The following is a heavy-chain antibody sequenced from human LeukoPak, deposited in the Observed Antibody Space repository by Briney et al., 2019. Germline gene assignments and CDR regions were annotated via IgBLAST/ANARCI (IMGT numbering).Heavy chain of an antibody. CDR3: ARSRGAGPGAYFDY. CDR2: ISNSGSYT. D-gene: IGHD6-19*01. Sequence: GGSLRLSCAASGFTFSDEYMSWIRQAPGKGQEWVSYISNSGSYTNYADSVKGRFTISRDNAKNSLYLQMNSLRAEDTAVYYCARSRGAGPGAYFDYWGQGTLITVSS. V-gene: IGHV3-11*03. J-gene: IGHJ4*02. CDR1: GFTFSDEY.